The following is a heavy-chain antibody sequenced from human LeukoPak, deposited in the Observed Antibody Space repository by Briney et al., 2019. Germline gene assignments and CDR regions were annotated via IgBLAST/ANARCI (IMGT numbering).Heavy chain of an antibody. V-gene: IGHV3-21*01. CDR1: GFTFSSYS. CDR3: ARAGRDGYNYVPGFDY. J-gene: IGHJ4*02. D-gene: IGHD5-24*01. Sequence: GGSLRLSCAASGFTFSSYSMNWVRQAPGKGLEWVSSISSSSSYIYYADSVKGRFTISRDNAKNSLYLQMNSLRAEDTAVYYCARAGRDGYNYVPGFDYWGQGTLVTVSS. CDR2: ISSSSSYI.